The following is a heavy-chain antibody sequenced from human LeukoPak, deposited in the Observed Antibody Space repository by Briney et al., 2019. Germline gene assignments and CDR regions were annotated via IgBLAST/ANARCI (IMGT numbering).Heavy chain of an antibody. Sequence: SVKVSCKASGGTFSSYAISWVRQAPGQGLEWMGGIIPIFGTANYAQKFQGRVTITADESTSTAYMELSSLRSEDTAVYYCAFDRSPGLYGSGSYYLYWGQGTLVTVSS. CDR3: AFDRSPGLYGSGSYYLY. CDR1: GGTFSSYA. V-gene: IGHV1-69*13. D-gene: IGHD3-10*01. CDR2: IIPIFGTA. J-gene: IGHJ4*02.